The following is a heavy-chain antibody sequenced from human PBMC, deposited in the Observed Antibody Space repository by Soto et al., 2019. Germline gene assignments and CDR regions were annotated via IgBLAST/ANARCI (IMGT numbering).Heavy chain of an antibody. CDR3: ARLLGYCSGGSCLPTSDAFDI. CDR2: IYPGDSDT. V-gene: IGHV5-51*01. J-gene: IGHJ3*02. Sequence: PGESLKISCKGSGYSFTSYWIGWVRQMPGKGLEWMGIIYPGDSDTRYSPSFQGQVTISADKSISTAYLQWSSLKASDTAMYYCARLLGYCSGGSCLPTSDAFDIWGQGTMVTVSS. CDR1: GYSFTSYW. D-gene: IGHD2-15*01.